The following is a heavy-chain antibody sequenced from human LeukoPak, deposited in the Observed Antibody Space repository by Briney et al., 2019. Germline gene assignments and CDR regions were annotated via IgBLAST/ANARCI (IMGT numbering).Heavy chain of an antibody. CDR2: INHSGST. V-gene: IGHV4-34*01. CDR1: GGSFSGYY. Sequence: NSSETLSLTCAVYGGSFSGYYWSWIRQPPGKGLEWIGEINHSGSTNYNPSLKSRVTISVDTSKNQFSLKLSSVTATDTAVYYCARGIYYYGSGSPYYYYYGMDVWGQGTTVTVSS. CDR3: ARGIYYYGSGSPYYYYYGMDV. D-gene: IGHD3-10*01. J-gene: IGHJ6*02.